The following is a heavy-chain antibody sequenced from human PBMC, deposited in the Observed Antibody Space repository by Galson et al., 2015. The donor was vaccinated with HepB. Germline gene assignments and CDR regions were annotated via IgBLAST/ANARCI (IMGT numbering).Heavy chain of an antibody. Sequence: ETLSLTCAVYGGSFSGYYWSWIRQPPGKGLEWIGEINHSGSTNYNPSLKSRVTISVDTSKNQFSLKLSSVTAADTAVYYCARTGSGVVTAPDAFDIWGQGTMVTVSS. J-gene: IGHJ3*02. CDR2: INHSGST. D-gene: IGHD2-21*02. CDR3: ARTGSGVVTAPDAFDI. CDR1: GGSFSGYY. V-gene: IGHV4-34*01.